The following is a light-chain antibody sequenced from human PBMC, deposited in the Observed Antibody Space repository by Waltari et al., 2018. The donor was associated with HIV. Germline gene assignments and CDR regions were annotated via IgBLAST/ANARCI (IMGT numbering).Light chain of an antibody. CDR3: QQYGSSPLT. J-gene: IGKJ4*01. CDR1: QSVTSSF. Sequence: EIVLTQSPGTLSLSPGERATLSCRASQSVTSSFLSWYQQKPDQAPRLLIYGASSRAAGIPDRFRGGGSGTDFTLTISRREPEDCAVYYCQQYGSSPLTFGGGTKVDIK. CDR2: GAS. V-gene: IGKV3-20*01.